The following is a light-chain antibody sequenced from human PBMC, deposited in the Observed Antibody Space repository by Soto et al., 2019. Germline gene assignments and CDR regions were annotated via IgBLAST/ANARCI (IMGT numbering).Light chain of an antibody. Sequence: EIVMTQSPSILSVSPGDRATLSCRASQSVSSNLAWYQQIPGQAPRLLIYGASTRAAGIPARFSGSGSGTEFTLTISSRQSEDFAVSYCQQYDNCPPWTFGQGTKVEIK. V-gene: IGKV3-15*01. CDR2: GAS. J-gene: IGKJ1*01. CDR3: QQYDNCPPWT. CDR1: QSVSSN.